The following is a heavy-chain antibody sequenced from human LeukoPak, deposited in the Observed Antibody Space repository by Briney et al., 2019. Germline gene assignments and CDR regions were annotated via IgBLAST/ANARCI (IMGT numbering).Heavy chain of an antibody. CDR2: INPNRGGT. V-gene: IGHV1-2*02. CDR3: ARAPASYAFDI. CDR1: GYTFTAYY. J-gene: IGHJ3*02. Sequence: ASVKVSCKASGYTFTAYYIHWVRQAPGQGLECMGWINPNRGGTDYTQKFQGRVTMTRDTSISTAYMELSRLRSDDTAVYYCARAPASYAFDIWVRGTLVTVSS.